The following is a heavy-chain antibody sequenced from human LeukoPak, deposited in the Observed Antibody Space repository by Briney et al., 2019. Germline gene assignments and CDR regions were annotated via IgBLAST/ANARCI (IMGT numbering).Heavy chain of an antibody. D-gene: IGHD6-19*01. CDR1: GGTFISYA. V-gene: IGHV1-69*13. CDR2: IIPIFGTA. Sequence: SVKVSCKASGGTFISYAISWVRQAPGQGLEWMGGIIPIFGTANYAQKFQGRVTITADESTSTAYMELSSLRSEDAAVYYCARVVGGVAVAGYDYWGQGTLVTVSS. CDR3: ARVVGGVAVAGYDY. J-gene: IGHJ4*02.